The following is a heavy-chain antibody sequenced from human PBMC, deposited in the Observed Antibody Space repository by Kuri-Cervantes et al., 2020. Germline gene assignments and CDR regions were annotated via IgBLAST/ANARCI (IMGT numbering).Heavy chain of an antibody. CDR3: FAFYDIPK. CDR1: GFTFSSYS. J-gene: IGHJ4*02. V-gene: IGHV3-73*01. D-gene: IGHD3-9*01. Sequence: GGSLRLSCAASGFTFSSYSMNWVRQASGKGLEWVGRIRSRSNNYATAYAASVKGRFTISRDDSKNTAYLQMNSLKTEDSAVYYCFAFYDIPKWGQGTLGTVSS. CDR2: IRSRSNNYAT.